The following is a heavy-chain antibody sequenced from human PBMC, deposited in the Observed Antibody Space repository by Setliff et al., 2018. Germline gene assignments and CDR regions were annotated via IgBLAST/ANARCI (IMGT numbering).Heavy chain of an antibody. CDR3: ARHKSNGSGSYPSLYMDV. CDR2: IYYSGST. CDR1: GGSISSGNYY. Sequence: PSETLSLTCRVSGGSISSGNYYWGLIRQPPGKGLEWVATIYYSGSTYSNPSLKSRLIISVDAPDNQFSVTLSSVTAADTAVYYCARHKSNGSGSYPSLYMDVWGKGIMVTVSS. D-gene: IGHD3-10*01. V-gene: IGHV4-39*01. J-gene: IGHJ6*03.